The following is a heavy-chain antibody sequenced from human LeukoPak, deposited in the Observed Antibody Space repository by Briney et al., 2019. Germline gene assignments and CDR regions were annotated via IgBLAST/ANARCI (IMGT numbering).Heavy chain of an antibody. Sequence: GGSLRLSCAASGLTFSSYGMHWVRQAPGKGLEWVAVISYDGSNKYYADSVKGRFTISRDNSKNTLYLQMNSLRAEDTAVYYCARAPNSLYCSGGSCYRDFDYWGQGTLVTVSS. CDR1: GLTFSSYG. V-gene: IGHV3-30*19. J-gene: IGHJ4*02. CDR3: ARAPNSLYCSGGSCYRDFDY. CDR2: ISYDGSNK. D-gene: IGHD2-15*01.